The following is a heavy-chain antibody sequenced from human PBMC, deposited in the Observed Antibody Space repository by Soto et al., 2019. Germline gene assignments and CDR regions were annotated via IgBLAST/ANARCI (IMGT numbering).Heavy chain of an antibody. V-gene: IGHV4-59*11. J-gene: IGHJ5*02. CDR3: ARTTYYYYSSGYHTWFDP. CDR1: GGSISSHS. D-gene: IGHD3-22*01. Sequence: KPSETLSLTCTVSGGSISSHSWNWIRQPPGKGLEWIGCVYSSGSTNYNPSLKSRVTISVDTSKNHFSLKLTSVTAADTAVYYCARTTYYYYSSGYHTWFDPWGQGTLVTVSS. CDR2: VYSSGST.